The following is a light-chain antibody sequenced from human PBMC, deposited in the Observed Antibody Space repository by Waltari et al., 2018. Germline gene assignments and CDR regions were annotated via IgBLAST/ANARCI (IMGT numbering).Light chain of an antibody. CDR2: DAS. V-gene: IGKV3-11*01. J-gene: IGKJ2*03. CDR1: QTVGTF. Sequence: ELVLTQSPATLSLFPGDRATISCRASQTVGTFLAWYQQKPGQAPRLLIYDASNRATGIPARFSGSGSGTDFTLTISSLEPGDSAVYYCQQRSDRPPVSFGQGTKLEIK. CDR3: QQRSDRPPVS.